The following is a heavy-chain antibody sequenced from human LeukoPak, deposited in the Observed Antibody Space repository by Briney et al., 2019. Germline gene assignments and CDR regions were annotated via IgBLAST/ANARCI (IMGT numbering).Heavy chain of an antibody. Sequence: RTGGSLRLSCAASGFTFSNYAISWVRQAPGKGLEWVSAITGSGGNTYYADSVKGRFTISRDNSKNTVFLQMNSLRAEDTAVYYCAKWGDYDVLTGYYVSDYWGQGTLVTVSS. CDR3: AKWGDYDVLTGYYVSDY. V-gene: IGHV3-23*01. CDR1: GFTFSNYA. J-gene: IGHJ4*02. CDR2: ITGSGGNT. D-gene: IGHD3-9*01.